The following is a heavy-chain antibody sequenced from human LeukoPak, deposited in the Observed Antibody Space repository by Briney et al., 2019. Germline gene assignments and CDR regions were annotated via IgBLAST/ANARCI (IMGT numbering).Heavy chain of an antibody. J-gene: IGHJ3*02. D-gene: IGHD5-18*01. CDR3: ARGVIQLSTDAFDI. V-gene: IGHV4-59*01. CDR1: GGSINNYY. CDR2: IYYSGST. Sequence: SETLSLTCTVSGGSINNYYWSWIRQPPGKGLEWIGYIYYSGSTNYNPSLKSRVTISVDTSKNQFSLKLCSVTAADTAVYYCARGVIQLSTDAFDIWGQGTMVTVSS.